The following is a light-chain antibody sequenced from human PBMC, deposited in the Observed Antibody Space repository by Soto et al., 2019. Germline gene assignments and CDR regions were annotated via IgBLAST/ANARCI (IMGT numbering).Light chain of an antibody. J-gene: IGKJ1*01. Sequence: DIQLTQSPSTLSASVGDRVTINCRASQSISSWLAWYQQKPGKAPNLLIYKTSNLESGVPSRFSGSGSGTEFTLTISSLQPDDFATYYCQYYNDYCWTFGQGTKVEIK. CDR3: QYYNDYCWT. CDR2: KTS. V-gene: IGKV1-5*03. CDR1: QSISSW.